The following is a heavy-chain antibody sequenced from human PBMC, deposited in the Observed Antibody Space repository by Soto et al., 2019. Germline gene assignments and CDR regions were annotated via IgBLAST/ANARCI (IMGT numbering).Heavy chain of an antibody. J-gene: IGHJ5*02. CDR2: ISSDGNNR. V-gene: IGHV3-30*18. CDR3: AKDLLPNTVTTCGS. D-gene: IGHD4-17*01. CDR1: GFTFDSYG. Sequence: GGSLRLSCAASGFTFDSYGMHWVRQAPGKGLEWVAVISSDGNNRYYADSVKGRFTISRDNFKNTLYLQMSSLGADDTAVYYCAKDLLPNTVTTCGSWGQGTLVTVSS.